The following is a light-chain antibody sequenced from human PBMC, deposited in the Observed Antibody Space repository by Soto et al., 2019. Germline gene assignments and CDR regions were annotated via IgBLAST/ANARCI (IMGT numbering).Light chain of an antibody. V-gene: IGKV3-15*01. J-gene: IGKJ2*01. CDR1: QRVRSN. CDR2: GAS. CDR3: QQYNNWPPYT. Sequence: EIVMRQSQATLSVSQGERATLSCRASQRVRSNLAWYQQKPGQAPRLLIYGASTRATGIPARFSGSGSGTEFTLTISSLQSEDFALYYCQQYNNWPPYTFGQGTKLEIK.